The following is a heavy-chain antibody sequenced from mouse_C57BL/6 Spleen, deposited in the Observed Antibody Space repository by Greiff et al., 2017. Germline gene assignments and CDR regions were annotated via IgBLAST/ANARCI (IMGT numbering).Heavy chain of an antibody. D-gene: IGHD1-1*01. Sequence: VQLQQSGPELVKPGASVKISCKASGYSFTGYYMNWVKQSPEKSLEWIGEINPSTGGTTYNQKFKAKATLTVDKSSSTAYMQLKSLTSEDSAVYYCARQLLNYGSSPFAYWGQGTLVTVSA. J-gene: IGHJ3*01. V-gene: IGHV1-42*01. CDR3: ARQLLNYGSSPFAY. CDR2: INPSTGGT. CDR1: GYSFTGYY.